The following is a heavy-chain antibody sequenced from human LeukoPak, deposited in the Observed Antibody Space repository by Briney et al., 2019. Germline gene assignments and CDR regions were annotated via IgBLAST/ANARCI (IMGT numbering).Heavy chain of an antibody. CDR2: TSGSGAGT. V-gene: IGHV3-23*01. D-gene: IGHD3-22*01. CDR3: AQDREDSSGYYLSFYY. J-gene: IGHJ4*02. Sequence: GGSLSLSCAASGFTFSSYAMSWVRQAPGKGLEWVSATSGSGAGTYYADSVKGRFTISRDNSKNTLYLQMNSLRAEGTAVYYCAQDREDSSGYYLSFYYWGQGTLATVSS. CDR1: GFTFSSYA.